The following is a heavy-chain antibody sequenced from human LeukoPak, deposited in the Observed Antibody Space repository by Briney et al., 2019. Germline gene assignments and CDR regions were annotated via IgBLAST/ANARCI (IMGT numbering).Heavy chain of an antibody. Sequence: GTSVKVSCKASGYTFTGYYMHWVRQAPGQGLEWMGWINPNSGGTNYAQKFQGRVTMTRDTSISTAYMELSRLRSDDTAVYYCARDGDSNYVSWFDPGGQGTLVTVSS. V-gene: IGHV1-2*02. J-gene: IGHJ5*02. CDR3: ARDGDSNYVSWFDP. CDR2: INPNSGGT. CDR1: GYTFTGYY. D-gene: IGHD4-11*01.